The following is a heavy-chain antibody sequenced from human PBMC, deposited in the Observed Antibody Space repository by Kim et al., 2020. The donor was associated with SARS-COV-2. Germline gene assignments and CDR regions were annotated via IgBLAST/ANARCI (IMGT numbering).Heavy chain of an antibody. CDR1: GFTFDDYG. J-gene: IGHJ4*02. V-gene: IGHV3-20*04. CDR2: INWIGGNT. D-gene: IGHD6-13*01. Sequence: GGSLRLSCAASGFTFDDYGMTWVRQAPGKGLEWVSGINWIGGNTVYADSVKGRFTISRDNAKNSLYLQMNSLRADDTALYYCTRSADPGIAAAGDYWGQGTLV. CDR3: TRSADPGIAAAGDY.